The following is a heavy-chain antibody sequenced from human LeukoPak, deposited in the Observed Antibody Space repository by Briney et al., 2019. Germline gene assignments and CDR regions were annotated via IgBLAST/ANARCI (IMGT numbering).Heavy chain of an antibody. D-gene: IGHD6-19*01. CDR1: GFTFGNYA. CDR2: ISGSGGSA. Sequence: GRSLRLSCAASGFTFGNYAMSWVRQAPGKGLEWVSGISGSGGSAYYADSVKGRFTISRGNSKNRLYLQMNSLRVEDTAVYYCTKERNSTDWYSDYWGQGTLVTVSS. J-gene: IGHJ4*02. CDR3: TKERNSTDWYSDY. V-gene: IGHV3-23*01.